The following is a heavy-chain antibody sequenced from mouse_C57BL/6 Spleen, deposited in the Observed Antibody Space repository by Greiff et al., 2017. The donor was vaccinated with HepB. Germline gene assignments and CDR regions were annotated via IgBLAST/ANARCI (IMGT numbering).Heavy chain of an antibody. Sequence: VQLQQPGAELVKPGASVKLSCKASGYTFTSYWMQWVKQRPGQGLEWIGEIDPSDSYTNYNQKFKGKATLTVDTSSSTAYMQLSSLTSEDSAVYYCARRDYYSNLYAMDYWGQGTSVTVSS. J-gene: IGHJ4*01. CDR2: IDPSDSYT. CDR3: ARRDYYSNLYAMDY. V-gene: IGHV1-50*01. D-gene: IGHD2-5*01. CDR1: GYTFTSYW.